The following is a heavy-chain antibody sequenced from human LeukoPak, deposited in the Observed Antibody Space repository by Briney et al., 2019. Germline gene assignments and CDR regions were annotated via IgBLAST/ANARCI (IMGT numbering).Heavy chain of an antibody. D-gene: IGHD3-3*01. Sequence: EASVKVSCKASGYTFTGYYMHWLRQAPGQGLEWMGWINPNSGGTNYAQKFQGRVTMTRDTSISTAYMELSRLRSDDTAVYYCARSPRTYDFWSGYKGGNWFDPWGQGTLVTVSS. CDR1: GYTFTGYY. V-gene: IGHV1-2*02. CDR2: INPNSGGT. J-gene: IGHJ5*02. CDR3: ARSPRTYDFWSGYKGGNWFDP.